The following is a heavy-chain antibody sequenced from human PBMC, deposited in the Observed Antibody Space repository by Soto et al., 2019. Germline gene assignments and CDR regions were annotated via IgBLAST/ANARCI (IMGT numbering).Heavy chain of an antibody. D-gene: IGHD1-26*01. Sequence: SQTLSLTCAISGDSVSSNSAAWNWIRQSPSRGLEWLGRTYYRSKWYNDYAVSVKSRITITPDTSKNQFSLQLNSVTPEDTAVYYGAREGGSDYYYYYGMDVWGQGTTVTVSS. J-gene: IGHJ6*02. CDR2: TYYRSKWYN. CDR3: AREGGSDYYYYYGMDV. CDR1: GDSVSSNSAA. V-gene: IGHV6-1*01.